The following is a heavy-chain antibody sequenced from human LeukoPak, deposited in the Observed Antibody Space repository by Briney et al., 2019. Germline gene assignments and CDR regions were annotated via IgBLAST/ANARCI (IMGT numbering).Heavy chain of an antibody. J-gene: IGHJ4*02. Sequence: GGSLRLSCAGSGFTFRNYAMRWVRQAPGKGLEWVSDISDSGGSTNYADSVKGRFTISRDNPKNTLYLQMNSLTAEDTAVYFCAKRGVVIRVILVGFHKEAYYFDSWGQGALVTVSS. CDR1: GFTFRNYA. D-gene: IGHD3-22*01. CDR2: ISDSGGST. V-gene: IGHV3-23*01. CDR3: AKRGVVIRVILVGFHKEAYYFDS.